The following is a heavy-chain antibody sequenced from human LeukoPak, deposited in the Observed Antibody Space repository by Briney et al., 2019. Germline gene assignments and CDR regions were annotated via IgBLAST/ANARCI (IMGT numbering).Heavy chain of an antibody. CDR2: INDSGNI. CDR3: ARGPLPDTVTTRYFDY. Sequence: SETLSLTCAVYGGSFSGYYWIWIRQPPGKGLEWIGEINDSGNIKYNPSLKSRVTISVDSSKSQFSLKLRSVTAADTAVYYCARGPLPDTVTTRYFDYWGQGTLVTVSS. J-gene: IGHJ4*02. V-gene: IGHV4-34*01. D-gene: IGHD4-17*01. CDR1: GGSFSGYY.